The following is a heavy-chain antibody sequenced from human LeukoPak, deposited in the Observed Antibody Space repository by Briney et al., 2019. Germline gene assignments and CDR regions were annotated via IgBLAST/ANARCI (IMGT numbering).Heavy chain of an antibody. V-gene: IGHV3-48*01. D-gene: IGHD3-16*01. CDR2: ISSLSGTI. CDR3: VRDQGGAVSY. CDR1: GFAFSSYS. J-gene: IGHJ4*02. Sequence: GGSLRLSCAASGFAFSSYSMNWVRQAPGKGLEWVSYISSLSGTIDYADSVKGRFIISRDNAKNSLFLQMNSLRAEDTAVYYCVRDQGGAVSYWGQGTLVTVSS.